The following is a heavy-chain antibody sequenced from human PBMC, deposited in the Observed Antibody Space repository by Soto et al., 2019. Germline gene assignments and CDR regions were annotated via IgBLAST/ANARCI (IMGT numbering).Heavy chain of an antibody. J-gene: IGHJ3*02. Sequence: GGSLRLSCAASGFSFDRYWMNWVRQAPGKGLEWVANINQDGSGKNYVDSVESRFSISRDNAKSSLYLQMNSLRAEDTAVYYCAREPRFWTGTTDAFDIWGQGTMVTVSS. V-gene: IGHV3-7*05. CDR3: AREPRFWTGTTDAFDI. D-gene: IGHD3-9*01. CDR1: GFSFDRYW. CDR2: INQDGSGK.